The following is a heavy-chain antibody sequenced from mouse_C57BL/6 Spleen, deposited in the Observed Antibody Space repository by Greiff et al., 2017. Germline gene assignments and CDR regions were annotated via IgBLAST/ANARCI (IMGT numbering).Heavy chain of an antibody. D-gene: IGHD1-1*01. CDR1: GYAFSSSW. J-gene: IGHJ3*01. CDR3: ARKENYYGSSPFAY. Sequence: VQLQQSGPELVKPGASVKISCKASGYAFSSSWMNWVKQRPGKGLEWIGRIYPGDGDTNYNGKFKGKATLTADKSSSTAYIQLSSLTSEDSAVYFCARKENYYGSSPFAYWGQGTLVTVSA. V-gene: IGHV1-82*01. CDR2: IYPGDGDT.